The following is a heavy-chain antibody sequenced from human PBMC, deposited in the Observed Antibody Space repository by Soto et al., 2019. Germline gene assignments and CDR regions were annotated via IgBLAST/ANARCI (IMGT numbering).Heavy chain of an antibody. CDR2: IYYSGST. CDR3: ASPPHVDTAMAYYFDY. Sequence: QLQLQESGPGLVKPSETLSLTCTVSGGSISSSSYYWGWIRQPPGKGLEWIGSIYYSGSTYYNPSLKSRVTISVDTSKNQFSLKLSSVTAADTAVYYCASPPHVDTAMAYYFDYWGQGTLVTVSS. V-gene: IGHV4-39*01. D-gene: IGHD5-18*01. CDR1: GGSISSSSYY. J-gene: IGHJ4*02.